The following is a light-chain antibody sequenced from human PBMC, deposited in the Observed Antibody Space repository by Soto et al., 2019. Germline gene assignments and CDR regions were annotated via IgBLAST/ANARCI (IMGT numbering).Light chain of an antibody. CDR2: AAS. CDR3: QHYNSYSEA. V-gene: IGKV1D-16*01. J-gene: IGKJ1*01. Sequence: DIQMTQSPSSLSASVGDSFTITWRSSQGISSWLAWYQRKPGKAPKLLIYAASSLQSGVPSRFSGSGSGTEFSLTITSLQPEDFATYYCQHYNSYSEAFGQGTKVDIK. CDR1: QGISSW.